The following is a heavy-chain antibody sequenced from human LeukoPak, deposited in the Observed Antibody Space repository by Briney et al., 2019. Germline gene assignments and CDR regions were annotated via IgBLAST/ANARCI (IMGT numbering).Heavy chain of an antibody. J-gene: IGHJ4*02. CDR2: LYHSGST. V-gene: IGHV4-39*07. CDR1: GGSISSSSYY. D-gene: IGHD6-6*01. CDR3: ATEIQNIAGRVY. Sequence: PSETLSLTCTVSGGSISSSSYYWGWIRQPPWKGLEWIGNLYHSGSTYYNPSLKSRVSISVDTSKNQFSLNLSSVTAADTAVYYCATEIQNIAGRVYWGQGTLVTVSS.